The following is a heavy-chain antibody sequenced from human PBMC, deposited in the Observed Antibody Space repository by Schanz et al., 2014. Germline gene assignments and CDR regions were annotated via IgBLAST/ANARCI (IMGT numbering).Heavy chain of an antibody. Sequence: EVQLVESGGGLVQPGGSLRLSCVASGFTFSGSVMHWVRQASGKGLGLVGRIRSKTDTYATTYAAARKVRFTISRDDSKITAYLQMSIHKTDVTAVYYCCRSGRPIYYHGLDVWGQGTTVTVSS. D-gene: IGHD3-10*01. J-gene: IGHJ6*02. CDR1: GFTFSGSV. CDR2: IRSKTDTYAT. CDR3: CRSGRPIYYHGLDV. V-gene: IGHV3-73*01.